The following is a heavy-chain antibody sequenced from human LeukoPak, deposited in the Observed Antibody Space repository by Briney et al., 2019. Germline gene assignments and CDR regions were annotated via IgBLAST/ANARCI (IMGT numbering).Heavy chain of an antibody. CDR3: ARQTGSGLFSLP. J-gene: IGHJ4*02. V-gene: IGHV4-39*01. CDR2: IYFSGGT. Sequence: PSETLSLTCTVSGDSISSSNCYWGWIRQPPGKGLEWNGSIYFSGGTYYNASLKSRVTISVDTSKNQFSLKLSSVTAADTAVYYCARQTGSGLFSLPGGQGTLVTVSS. CDR1: GDSISSSNCY. D-gene: IGHD3-10*01.